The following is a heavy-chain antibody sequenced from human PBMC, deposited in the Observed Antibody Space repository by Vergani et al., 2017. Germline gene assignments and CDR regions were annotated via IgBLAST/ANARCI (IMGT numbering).Heavy chain of an antibody. J-gene: IGHJ3*02. CDR3: ARDMAPYYYDSSGNAFDI. CDR1: GFTFSSYW. V-gene: IGHV3-74*01. D-gene: IGHD3-22*01. CDR2: INSDGSST. Sequence: EVQLVESGGGLVQPGGSLRLSCAASGFTFSSYWMHWVRQAPGKGLVWVSRINSDGSSTSYADSVKGRFTISRDNAKNTLYLQMNSLRAEDTAVYYCARDMAPYYYDSSGNAFDIGGQGTMVTVSS.